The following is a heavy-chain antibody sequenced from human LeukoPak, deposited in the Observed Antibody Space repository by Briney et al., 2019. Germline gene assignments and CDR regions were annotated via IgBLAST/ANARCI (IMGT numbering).Heavy chain of an antibody. Sequence: GGSLRLSCAASGFTFSAYNMNWVRQAPGKGLEWVSSISRGSSYIYYADSMKGRFTISRDDAENSLYLQMNSLRAEDTAVYFCARRGTIFEVVSSFDYWGQGTLVTVSS. CDR1: GFTFSAYN. J-gene: IGHJ4*02. CDR2: ISRGSSYI. D-gene: IGHD3-3*01. CDR3: ARRGTIFEVVSSFDY. V-gene: IGHV3-21*01.